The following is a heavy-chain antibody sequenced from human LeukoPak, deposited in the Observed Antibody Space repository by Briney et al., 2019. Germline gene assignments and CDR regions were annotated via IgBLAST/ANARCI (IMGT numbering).Heavy chain of an antibody. D-gene: IGHD2-21*02. J-gene: IGHJ6*02. CDR1: GGSISSSTYS. CDR2: IHYIGNT. Sequence: SETLSLTCTVSGGSISSSTYSWGWIRQPPGKGLEWIGSIHYIGNTNYNPSLKSRVTISVDTSKNQFSLKLSSVTAADTAVYYCARVSVGGVTAIHYYYYYGMDVWGQGTTVTVSS. V-gene: IGHV4-39*07. CDR3: ARVSVGGVTAIHYYYYYGMDV.